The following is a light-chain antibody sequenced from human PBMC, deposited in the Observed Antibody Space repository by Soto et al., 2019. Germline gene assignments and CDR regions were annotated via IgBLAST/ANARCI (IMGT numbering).Light chain of an antibody. CDR2: GNS. CDR3: QSYDSSLSGSGVV. CDR1: SSNIGAGYD. J-gene: IGLJ2*01. V-gene: IGLV1-40*01. Sequence: QSVLTQPPSVSGAPGQRVTISCTGSSSNIGAGYDVHWYLQLPGTAPKLLIYGNSNRPSGVPDRFSGSKSGTSASLAITGLQAEDEADYYCQSYDSSLSGSGVVFGGGTKLTVL.